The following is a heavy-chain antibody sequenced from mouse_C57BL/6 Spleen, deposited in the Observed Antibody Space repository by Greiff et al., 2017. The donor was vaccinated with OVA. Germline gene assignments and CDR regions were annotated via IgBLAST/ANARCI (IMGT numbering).Heavy chain of an antibody. CDR3: ARGGWDAAYAMDY. Sequence: QVQLQQPGAELVKPGASVKLSCKASGYTFTSYWMQWVKQRPGQGLEWIGEIDPSDSYTNYNQKFKGKATLTVDTSSSTAYMQLSSLTSEDSAVYYCARGGWDAAYAMDYWGQGTSVTVSS. CDR2: IDPSDSYT. CDR1: GYTFTSYW. D-gene: IGHD4-1*01. V-gene: IGHV1-50*01. J-gene: IGHJ4*01.